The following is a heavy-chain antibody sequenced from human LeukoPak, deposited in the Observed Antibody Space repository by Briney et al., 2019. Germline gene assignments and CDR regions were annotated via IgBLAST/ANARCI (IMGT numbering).Heavy chain of an antibody. Sequence: GGSLRLSCAASGFTFSSYAMSWVRQAPGKGLEWVSAISGSGGSTYYADSVKGRFTISRDNSKNTLYLQMNSLRAEDTAVYYCAKDWPHIVVVTARKLDAFDIWGQGTMVTVSS. J-gene: IGHJ3*02. V-gene: IGHV3-23*01. CDR2: ISGSGGST. D-gene: IGHD2-21*02. CDR3: AKDWPHIVVVTARKLDAFDI. CDR1: GFTFSSYA.